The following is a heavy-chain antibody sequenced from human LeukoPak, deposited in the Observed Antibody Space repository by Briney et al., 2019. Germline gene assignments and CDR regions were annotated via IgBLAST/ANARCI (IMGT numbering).Heavy chain of an antibody. CDR3: AKDSYPYYYDSSGYYPFDY. V-gene: IGHV3-23*01. Sequence: PRGSLRLSCAASGFTFSGYAMSWVRQAPGKGLEWVSAISGSGGSTYYADSVKGRFTISRDNSKNTLYLQMNSLRAEDTAVYYCAKDSYPYYYDSSGYYPFDYWGQGTLVTVSS. CDR1: GFTFSGYA. CDR2: ISGSGGST. D-gene: IGHD3-22*01. J-gene: IGHJ4*02.